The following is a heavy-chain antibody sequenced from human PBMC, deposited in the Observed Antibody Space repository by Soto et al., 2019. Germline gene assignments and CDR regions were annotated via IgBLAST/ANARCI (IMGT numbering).Heavy chain of an antibody. J-gene: IGHJ4*02. Sequence: PGGSLRLSCAASGFTFSSHAMTWVRQAPGKGLEWVSTISESGGNTFYADSVKGRVTISRDNSQNTLFLQLSSLRVDDTAVYYCVPGSSGGVGEDCWGQGALVTVSS. CDR3: VPGSSGGVGEDC. D-gene: IGHD1-26*01. V-gene: IGHV3-23*01. CDR2: ISESGGNT. CDR1: GFTFSSHA.